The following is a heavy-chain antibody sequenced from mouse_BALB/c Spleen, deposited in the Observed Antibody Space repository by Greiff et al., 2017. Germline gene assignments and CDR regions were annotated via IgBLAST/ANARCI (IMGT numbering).Heavy chain of an antibody. J-gene: IGHJ2*01. CDR2: ISTYYGDA. CDR3: ARGEYGNYFDY. V-gene: IGHV1S137*01. D-gene: IGHD2-10*02. Sequence: VQVVESGAELVRPGVSVKISCKGSGYTFTDYAMHWVKQSHAKSLEWIGVISTYYGDASYNQKFKGKATMTVDKSSSTAYMELARLTSEDSAIYYCARGEYGNYFDYWGQGTTLTVSS. CDR1: GYTFTDYA.